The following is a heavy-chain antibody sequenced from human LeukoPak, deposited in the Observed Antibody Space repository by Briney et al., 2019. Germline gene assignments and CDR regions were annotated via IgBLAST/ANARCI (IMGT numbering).Heavy chain of an antibody. CDR1: GLTFSSYA. D-gene: IGHD3-10*01. CDR2: ISYDGSNK. J-gene: IGHJ4*02. CDR3: AKDTYVLLWFGAPDY. Sequence: PGGSLRLSCAASGLTFSSYAMHWVRQAPGKGLERVAVISYDGSNKYYADSVKGRFTISRDNSKNTLYLQMNSLRAEDTAVYYCAKDTYVLLWFGAPDYWGQGTLVTVSS. V-gene: IGHV3-30*04.